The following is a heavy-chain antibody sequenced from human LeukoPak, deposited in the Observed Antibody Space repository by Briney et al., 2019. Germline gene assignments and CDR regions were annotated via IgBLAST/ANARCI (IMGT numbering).Heavy chain of an antibody. D-gene: IGHD2-2*01. Sequence: PSETLSLTCTVSGGSISSSSYYWGWIRQPPGKGLEWIGSIYYSGSTYYNPSLKSRVTISVDTSKNQFSLKLSSVTAADTAVYYCARVLVVPAAVDYWGQGTLVTVSS. J-gene: IGHJ4*02. CDR2: IYYSGST. CDR1: GGSISSSSYY. CDR3: ARVLVVPAAVDY. V-gene: IGHV4-39*07.